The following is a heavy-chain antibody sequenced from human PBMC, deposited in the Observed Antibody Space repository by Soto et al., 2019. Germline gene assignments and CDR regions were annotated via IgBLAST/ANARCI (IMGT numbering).Heavy chain of an antibody. CDR3: ARKGHSDNSDSFSDGFDI. CDR1: GYRFTSYW. Sequence: EVQLVQSGAEVKKPGESLKISCKGSGYRFTSYWIGWVRQMPGKGLEWMGIVYPADSDTRYSPPFQGQVTPSADKSSRTAYLQRNSLKASDAAMYYCARKGHSDNSDSFSDGFDIWCQGTRVTVSS. J-gene: IGHJ3*02. V-gene: IGHV5-51*01. CDR2: VYPADSDT. D-gene: IGHD1-20*01.